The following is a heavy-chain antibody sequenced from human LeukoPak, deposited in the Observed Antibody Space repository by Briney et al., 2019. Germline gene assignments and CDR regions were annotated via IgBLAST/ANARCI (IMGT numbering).Heavy chain of an antibody. Sequence: ASVKVSCKASGYTFTSYYMHWVRQAPGQGLEWMGIINPSGGSTSYAQKSQGRATMTRDMSTSTVYMELSSLRSEDTAVYYCARDPAVGGYSYGYSGYYYYYMDVWGKGTTVTVSS. CDR2: INPSGGST. CDR1: GYTFTSYY. CDR3: ARDPAVGGYSYGYSGYYYYYMDV. V-gene: IGHV1-46*01. D-gene: IGHD5-18*01. J-gene: IGHJ6*03.